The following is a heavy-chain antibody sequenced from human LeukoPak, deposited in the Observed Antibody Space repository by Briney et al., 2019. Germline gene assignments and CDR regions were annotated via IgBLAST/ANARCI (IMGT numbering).Heavy chain of an antibody. V-gene: IGHV1-69*01. D-gene: IGHD3-9*01. CDR1: GGTFSSYT. CDR3: AKGGGFDWLNYYYMDV. J-gene: IGHJ6*03. CDR2: IIPIFGTP. Sequence: SVKVSCKTSGGTFSSYTISWVRQAPGQGLEWMGGIIPIFGTPHYAQKFQGRVTITADEATSTAYMELSSLRSEDTAVYYCAKGGGFDWLNYYYMDVWGKGTTVIISS.